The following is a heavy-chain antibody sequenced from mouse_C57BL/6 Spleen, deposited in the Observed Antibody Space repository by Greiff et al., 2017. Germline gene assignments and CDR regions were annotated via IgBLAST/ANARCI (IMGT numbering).Heavy chain of an antibody. CDR1: GFTFSSYG. CDR3: ARRDDGYYHYFDY. V-gene: IGHV5-6*02. D-gene: IGHD2-3*01. CDR2: ISSGGSYT. J-gene: IGHJ2*01. Sequence: EVKLVESGGDLVKPGGSLKLSCAASGFTFSSYGMSWVRQTPDKRLEWVATISSGGSYTYYPDSVKGRFTISRDNAKNTLYLQMSSLKSEDTAMYYGARRDDGYYHYFDYWGQGTTLTGSS.